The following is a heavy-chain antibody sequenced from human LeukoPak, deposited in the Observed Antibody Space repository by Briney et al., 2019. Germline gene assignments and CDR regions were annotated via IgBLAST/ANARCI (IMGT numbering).Heavy chain of an antibody. Sequence: PGGSLRLSCEGSGFTFDDYDMHWVRQAPGKGLEWVSSDHINSADSVKGRFAVSRDNAKNSVYLQINSVRPEDTALYFCAKDFGAAVAGTGGALDVWGQGVKVTVSS. V-gene: IGHV3-9*01. CDR2: DHI. CDR1: GFTFDDYD. D-gene: IGHD6-19*01. CDR3: AKDFGAAVAGTGGALDV. J-gene: IGHJ3*01.